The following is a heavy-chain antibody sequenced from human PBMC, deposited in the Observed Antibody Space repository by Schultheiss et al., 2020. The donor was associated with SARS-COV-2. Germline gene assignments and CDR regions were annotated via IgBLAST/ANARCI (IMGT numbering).Heavy chain of an antibody. CDR1: GGSFSGYY. V-gene: IGHV4-34*09. D-gene: IGHD6-19*01. CDR3: ARAVAGPFDY. J-gene: IGHJ4*02. Sequence: SETLSLTCAVYGGSFSGYYWSWIRQPPGKGLEWIGYIYYSGSTYYNPSLKSRVTISVDTSKNQFSLKLSSVTAADTAVYYCARAVAGPFDYWGQGTLVTVS. CDR2: IYYSGST.